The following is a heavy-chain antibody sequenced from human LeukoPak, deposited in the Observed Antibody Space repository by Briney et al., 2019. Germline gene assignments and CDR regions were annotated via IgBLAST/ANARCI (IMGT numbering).Heavy chain of an antibody. J-gene: IGHJ3*02. CDR2: IYPGDSDT. CDR1: GYSFTSYW. CDR3: ARPHGSGSYYGDAFDI. V-gene: IGHV5-51*01. D-gene: IGHD3-10*01. Sequence: GESLKISCKGSGYSFTSYWIGWVRQMPGKGLEWMGIIYPGDSDTRYNPSFQGQVTISADKSISTAYLQWSSLKASDTAMYYCARPHGSGSYYGDAFDIWGQGTMVTVSS.